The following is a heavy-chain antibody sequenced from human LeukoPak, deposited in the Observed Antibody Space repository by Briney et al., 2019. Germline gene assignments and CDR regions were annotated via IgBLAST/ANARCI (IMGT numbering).Heavy chain of an antibody. CDR1: GFTVSSNY. J-gene: IGHJ4*02. V-gene: IGHV3-66*01. Sequence: GGSLRLSSASSGFTVSSNYMSWVRRAPGKGLEWVSVIYRGDSTYYADSVKGRFTISRDNSKNTLYLQMNSLRAEDTAVYYCATSQSGSWGASRGQGTLVTVSS. D-gene: IGHD6-13*01. CDR3: ATSQSGSWGAS. CDR2: IYRGDST.